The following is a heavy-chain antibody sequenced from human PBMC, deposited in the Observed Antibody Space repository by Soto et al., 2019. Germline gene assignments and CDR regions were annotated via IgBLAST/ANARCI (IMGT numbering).Heavy chain of an antibody. CDR2: ISYDGSNK. J-gene: IGHJ6*02. D-gene: IGHD2-2*01. Sequence: GGSLRLSCAASGFTFSSYAMHWVRQAPGKGLEWVAVISYDGSNKYYADSVKGRFTISRDNSKNTLYLQMNSLRAEDTAVYYCARDSADIVVVPAAEARSYYYYGMDVWGQGTTVTVSS. CDR3: ARDSADIVVVPAAEARSYYYYGMDV. V-gene: IGHV3-30-3*01. CDR1: GFTFSSYA.